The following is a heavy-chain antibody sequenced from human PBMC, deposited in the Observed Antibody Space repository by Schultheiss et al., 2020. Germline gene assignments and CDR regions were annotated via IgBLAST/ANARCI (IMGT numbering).Heavy chain of an antibody. Sequence: WGSLRLSCAASGFTFSNAWMSWVRQAPGKGLEWVGRIKSKTDGGTTDYAAPVKGRFTISRDDSKNTLYLQMNSLRAEDTAVYYCARDRHRYCSGGSCYSVYYFDYWGQGTLVTVSS. CDR2: IKSKTDGGTT. D-gene: IGHD2-15*01. V-gene: IGHV3-15*01. CDR3: ARDRHRYCSGGSCYSVYYFDY. CDR1: GFTFSNAW. J-gene: IGHJ4*02.